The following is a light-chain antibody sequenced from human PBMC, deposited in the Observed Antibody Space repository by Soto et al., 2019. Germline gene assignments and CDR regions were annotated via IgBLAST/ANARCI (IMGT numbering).Light chain of an antibody. Sequence: QPLSAPAVPGPAVAIACTGSSGGIGGYDYVSWYQQHPGKAPKLMIYEVTKRPLGVPDRFSGSKSGNTASLTVSGLQAEDEADYYCSSYAGSNNPYVFGTGTKVTVL. J-gene: IGLJ1*01. V-gene: IGLV2-8*01. CDR2: EVT. CDR3: SSYAGSNNPYV. CDR1: SGGIGGYDY.